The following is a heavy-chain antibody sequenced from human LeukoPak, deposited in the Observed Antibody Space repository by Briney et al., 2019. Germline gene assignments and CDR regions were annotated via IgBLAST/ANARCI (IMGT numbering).Heavy chain of an antibody. CDR1: GGTFSSYA. V-gene: IGHV1-69*05. CDR2: IIPIFGTA. J-gene: IGHJ5*02. Sequence: GASVKVSCKASGGTFSSYAISWVRQAPGQGLEWMGGIIPIFGTANYAQKFQGRVTITTDESTSTAYMELSSLRSDDTAVYYCARDHPRTNWFDPWGQGTLVTVSS. CDR3: ARDHPRTNWFDP.